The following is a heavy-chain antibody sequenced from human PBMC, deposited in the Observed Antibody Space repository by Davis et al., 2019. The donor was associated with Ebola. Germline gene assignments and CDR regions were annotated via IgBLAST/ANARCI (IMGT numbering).Heavy chain of an antibody. CDR1: GFSFSRYD. Sequence: GESLKISCVASGFSFSRYDMNWVRQAPGKGLEWVSTLGTSADTYYADSVKGRFTISRDNSKNTLFLQMNSLRPEDTALYYCARGASSSWYADYWGQGTLVTVSS. CDR2: LGTSADT. V-gene: IGHV3-23*01. CDR3: ARGASSSWYADY. D-gene: IGHD6-13*01. J-gene: IGHJ4*02.